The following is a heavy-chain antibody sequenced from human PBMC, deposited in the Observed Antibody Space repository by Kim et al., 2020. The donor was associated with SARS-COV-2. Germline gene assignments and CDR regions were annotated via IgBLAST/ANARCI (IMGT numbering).Heavy chain of an antibody. D-gene: IGHD2-15*01. V-gene: IGHV4-39*01. Sequence: SETLSLTCTVSGGSISSSSYYWGWIRQPPGKGLEWIGSIYYSGSTYYNPSLKSRVTISVDTSKNQFSLKLSSVTAADTAVYYCARPTRSGGSPYDAFDIWGQGTMVTFSS. CDR1: GGSISSSSYY. CDR2: IYYSGST. J-gene: IGHJ3*02. CDR3: ARPTRSGGSPYDAFDI.